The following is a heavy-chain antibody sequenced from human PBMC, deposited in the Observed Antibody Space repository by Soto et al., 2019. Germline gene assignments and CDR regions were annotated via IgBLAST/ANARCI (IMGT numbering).Heavy chain of an antibody. CDR1: GGPISSSSYY. J-gene: IGHJ2*01. V-gene: IGHV4-39*01. CDR2: IYYTGYT. Sequence: SGTLSLTCTVSGGPISSSSYYWGWIRQAPGKGLEWLATIYYTGYTYHNPSLKTHVTISVDTSKDQFSLKLTSVADADTTLYYCERSAIATYWFFDFWGRGTLVTVSS. CDR3: ERSAIATYWFFDF. D-gene: IGHD5-18*01.